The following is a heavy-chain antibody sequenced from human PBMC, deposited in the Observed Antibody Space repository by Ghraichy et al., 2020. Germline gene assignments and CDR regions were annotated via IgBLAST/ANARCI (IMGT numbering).Heavy chain of an antibody. CDR1: GFTFSSYN. CDR2: ISSRSNYI. V-gene: IGHV3-21*01. D-gene: IGHD3-22*01. Sequence: GESLNISCAASGFTFSSYNMNWVRQAPGKGLEWVSSISSRSNYISYADSVRGRFTISRDNAKNSLYLQINSLRAEDTAVYYCARDRGDDTSGLDCWGQGTLVTVSS. J-gene: IGHJ4*02. CDR3: ARDRGDDTSGLDC.